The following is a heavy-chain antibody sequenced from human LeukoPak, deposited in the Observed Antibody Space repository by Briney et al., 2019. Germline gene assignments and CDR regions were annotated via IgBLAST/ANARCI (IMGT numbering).Heavy chain of an antibody. D-gene: IGHD6-19*01. Sequence: ASVKVSCKASGYTFTSYAMHWVRQAPGQRLEWMGWINAGNGNTKYSQKFQGRVTITRDTSASTAYMELSSLRSEDTAVYYCARSGQWHNTGYYFDYWGQGTLVTDSS. V-gene: IGHV1-3*01. CDR3: ARSGQWHNTGYYFDY. J-gene: IGHJ4*02. CDR2: INAGNGNT. CDR1: GYTFTSYA.